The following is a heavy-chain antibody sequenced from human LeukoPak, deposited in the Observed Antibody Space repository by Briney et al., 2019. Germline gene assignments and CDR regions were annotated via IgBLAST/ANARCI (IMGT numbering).Heavy chain of an antibody. CDR1: GGSFSGYY. Sequence: SETLSLTCAVYGGSFSGYYWSWIHQPPGKGLEWIGEINHSGSTNYNPSLKSRVTISVDTSKNQFSLKLSSVTAADTAVYYCAREISPADSGSAFDYWGQGTLVTVSS. V-gene: IGHV4-34*01. D-gene: IGHD6-6*01. CDR3: AREISPADSGSAFDY. CDR2: INHSGST. J-gene: IGHJ4*02.